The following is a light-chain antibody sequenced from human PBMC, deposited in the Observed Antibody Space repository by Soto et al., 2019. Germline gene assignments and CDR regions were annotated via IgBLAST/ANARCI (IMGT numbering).Light chain of an antibody. CDR1: QTISRY. Sequence: EIVLTQSPATLSLSPGERATLSCRASQTISRYLAWYQQRPGQAPRLLIYDASNRATDIPARFSGSGSGTDFTLTISRLEPEDFAVYYCQHRNNWPLTFGGGTKVDIK. CDR2: DAS. CDR3: QHRNNWPLT. V-gene: IGKV3-11*01. J-gene: IGKJ4*01.